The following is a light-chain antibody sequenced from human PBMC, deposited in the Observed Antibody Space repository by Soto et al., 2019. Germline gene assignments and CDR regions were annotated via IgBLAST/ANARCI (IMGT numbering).Light chain of an antibody. Sequence: EIVLTQSPGTLSLSPGERATLSCRASQSVSSSYLAWYQQKTGKAPRLLIYGASRRATGITDRLSGSGSGTDFTLTIRRLEPEDFAVYYCQQYGSSRGTFGQGTKLEIK. V-gene: IGKV3-20*01. CDR3: QQYGSSRGT. CDR1: QSVSSSY. J-gene: IGKJ2*02. CDR2: GAS.